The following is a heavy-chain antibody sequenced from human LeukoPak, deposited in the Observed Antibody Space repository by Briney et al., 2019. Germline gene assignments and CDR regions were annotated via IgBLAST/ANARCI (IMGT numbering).Heavy chain of an antibody. D-gene: IGHD3-16*02. Sequence: VGSLRLSCAASGFTFSSYAMSWVRQAPGKGLEWVSAISGSGGSTYYADSVKGRFTISRDNSKNTLYLQMNSLRAEDTAVYYCAKDADYDYVWGSYPPPDYWGQGTLVTVSS. CDR1: GFTFSSYA. V-gene: IGHV3-23*01. J-gene: IGHJ4*02. CDR2: ISGSGGST. CDR3: AKDADYDYVWGSYPPPDY.